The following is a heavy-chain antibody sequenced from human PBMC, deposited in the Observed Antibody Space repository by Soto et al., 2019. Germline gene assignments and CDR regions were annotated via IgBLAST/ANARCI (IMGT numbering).Heavy chain of an antibody. Sequence: GGSLRLSCAASGFTFSSYGMHWVRQAPGKGLEWVAVISYDGSNKYYADSVKGRFTISRDNSKNTLYLQMNSLRAEDTAVYYCAKDLPLGRDGYNLLSYYGMDVWGQGTTVTVSS. V-gene: IGHV3-30*18. CDR3: AKDLPLGRDGYNLLSYYGMDV. J-gene: IGHJ6*02. D-gene: IGHD5-12*01. CDR2: ISYDGSNK. CDR1: GFTFSSYG.